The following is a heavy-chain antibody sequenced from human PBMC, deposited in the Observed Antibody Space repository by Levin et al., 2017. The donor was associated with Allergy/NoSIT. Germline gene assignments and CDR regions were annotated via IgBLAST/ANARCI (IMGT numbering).Heavy chain of an antibody. D-gene: IGHD2-2*01. CDR3: AREPKLVQWSGTSCHSGMDV. CDR1: GFNLSTCW. Sequence: PGGSLRLSCATSGFNLSTCWMHWVRQVPGKGLVWVSRMNPDGSRTDYADSVRGRFTLSRDNARSTLYLQMTSLRAEDTALYYCAREPKLVQWSGTSCHSGMDVWGQGTPVTVSS. J-gene: IGHJ6*02. V-gene: IGHV3-74*01. CDR2: MNPDGSRT.